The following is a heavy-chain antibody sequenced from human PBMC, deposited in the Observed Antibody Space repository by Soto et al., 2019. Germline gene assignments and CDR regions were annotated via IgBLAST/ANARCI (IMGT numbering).Heavy chain of an antibody. D-gene: IGHD4-17*01. CDR1: GFRFSNFW. J-gene: IGHJ5*02. CDR3: ARGTYGEAGNPPDL. V-gene: IGHV3-74*01. CDR2: VSEDGSST. Sequence: EVQLVESGGGLVQPGGSLSLSCAASGFRFSNFWMHWVRQAPRKGPACVSRVSEDGSSTHYADSVKGRFTISSDHAKNTVSLQMNSRIDDDTAVYYCARGTYGEAGNPPDLWGHGVLVTVSS.